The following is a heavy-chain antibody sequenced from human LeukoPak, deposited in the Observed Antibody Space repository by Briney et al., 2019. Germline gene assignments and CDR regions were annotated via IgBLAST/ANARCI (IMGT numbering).Heavy chain of an antibody. D-gene: IGHD6-6*01. CDR1: GGTFSSYA. CDR3: ASGTAEQLGWAKFQYNWFDP. Sequence: SVKVSCKASGGTFSSYAISWVRQAPGQGLEWMGGIIPIFGTANYAQKFQGRVTITADKSTSTAYMELSSLRSEDTAVYYCASGTAEQLGWAKFQYNWFDPWGQGTLVTVSS. V-gene: IGHV1-69*06. CDR2: IIPIFGTA. J-gene: IGHJ5*02.